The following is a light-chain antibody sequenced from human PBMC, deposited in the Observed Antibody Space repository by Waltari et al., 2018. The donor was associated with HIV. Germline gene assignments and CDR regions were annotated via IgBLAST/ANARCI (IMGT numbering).Light chain of an antibody. J-gene: IGLJ3*02. V-gene: IGLV1-40*01. CDR3: QSYDNSLSAWV. Sequence: QSVLTPPPSVSWAPGQRVTISCTESRSNLGLGYEVQWYQQLPGTAPKLLVYDNINRPSGVPDRFSGSKSGISASLAITGLQAEDEANYYCQSYDNSLSAWVFGGGTKVTVL. CDR1: RSNLGLGYE. CDR2: DNI.